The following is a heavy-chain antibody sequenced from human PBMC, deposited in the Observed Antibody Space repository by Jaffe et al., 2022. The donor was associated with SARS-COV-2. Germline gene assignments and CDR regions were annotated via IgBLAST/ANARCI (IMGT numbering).Heavy chain of an antibody. J-gene: IGHJ5*02. V-gene: IGHV3-23*01. Sequence: EVQVLESGGGLVQPGGSLRLSCAASGITFSSYAMSWVRQAPGKGLEWVSAISGSGGKTYYPDSVKGRFTISRDNSKNTLYLQMNSLRAEDTALYYCAIDFRYLGSGNYGWFDPWGQGTLVTVSS. CDR3: AIDFRYLGSGNYGWFDP. D-gene: IGHD3-10*01. CDR1: GITFSSYA. CDR2: ISGSGGKT.